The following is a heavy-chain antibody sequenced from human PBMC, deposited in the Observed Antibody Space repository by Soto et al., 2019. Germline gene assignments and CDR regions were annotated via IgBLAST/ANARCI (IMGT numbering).Heavy chain of an antibody. Sequence: EVQLLESGGGLVQPGGSLRLSCAASGFTFSSYAISWVRQAPGKGLEWVSAISGSGGATYYADSVKGRFTISRDNYKKTVYLQMNSLRGEDTAVYFCAKDQVAVAGSTFDYWGHGTRVTVSS. CDR1: GFTFSSYA. CDR2: ISGSGGAT. D-gene: IGHD6-19*01. V-gene: IGHV3-23*01. CDR3: AKDQVAVAGSTFDY. J-gene: IGHJ4*01.